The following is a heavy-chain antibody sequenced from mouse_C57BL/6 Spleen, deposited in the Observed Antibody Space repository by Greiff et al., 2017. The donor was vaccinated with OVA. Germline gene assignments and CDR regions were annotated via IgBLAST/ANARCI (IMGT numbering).Heavy chain of an antibody. D-gene: IGHD3-2*02. CDR2: INPSSGYT. CDR3: ARADSSELPFDY. Sequence: VKLVESGADLAKPGASVKLSCKASGYTFTSYWMHWVKQRPGQGLEWIGYINPSSGYTKYNQKFKDKATLTADKSSSTAYMQLSSLTHEDSAVYYCARADSSELPFDYWGQGTTLTVSS. J-gene: IGHJ2*01. V-gene: IGHV1-7*01. CDR1: GYTFTSYW.